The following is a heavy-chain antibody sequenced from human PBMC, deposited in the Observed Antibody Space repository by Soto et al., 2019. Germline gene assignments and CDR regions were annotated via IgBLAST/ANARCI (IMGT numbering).Heavy chain of an antibody. D-gene: IGHD4-17*01. V-gene: IGHV1-69*02. Sequence: QGQLVQSGAEVKKPGSSVKVSCKASGGTFSSYTISWVRQAPGQGLEWMGRIIPILGIANYAQKFQGRVTITADKSTSTAYMELSSLRSEDTAVYYCARSATVVTPLDYWGQGTLVTVSS. CDR3: ARSATVVTPLDY. CDR1: GGTFSSYT. J-gene: IGHJ4*02. CDR2: IIPILGIA.